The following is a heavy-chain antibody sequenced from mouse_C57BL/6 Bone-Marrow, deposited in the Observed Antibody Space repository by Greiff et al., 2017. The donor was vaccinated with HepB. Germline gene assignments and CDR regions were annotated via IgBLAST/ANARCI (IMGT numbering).Heavy chain of an antibody. CDR3: ARYYYGSYGGWFAY. CDR1: GYTFTDHT. Sequence: QVQLQQSDAELVKPGASVKISCKVSGYTFTDHTIHWMKQRPEQGLEWIGYIYPRDGSTKYNEKFKGKATLTADKSSSTAYMELRSLTSEDSAVYFWARYYYGSYGGWFAYWGQGTLVTVSA. CDR2: IYPRDGST. J-gene: IGHJ3*01. V-gene: IGHV1-78*01. D-gene: IGHD2-1*01.